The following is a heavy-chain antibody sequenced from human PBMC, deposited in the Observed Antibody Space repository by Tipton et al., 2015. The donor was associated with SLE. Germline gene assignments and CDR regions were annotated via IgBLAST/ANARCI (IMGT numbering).Heavy chain of an antibody. Sequence: TLSLTCTVSGGSISSYYWSWIRQPPGKGLEWIGYIYYSGSTNYNPSLKSRVTISVDTSTNQFSLKLSSVTAADTAVYYCARERAYYDFWSGYPDYYYYGMDVWGQGTTVTVSS. D-gene: IGHD3-3*01. CDR1: GGSISSYY. CDR3: ARERAYYDFWSGYPDYYYYGMDV. V-gene: IGHV4-59*01. J-gene: IGHJ6*02. CDR2: IYYSGST.